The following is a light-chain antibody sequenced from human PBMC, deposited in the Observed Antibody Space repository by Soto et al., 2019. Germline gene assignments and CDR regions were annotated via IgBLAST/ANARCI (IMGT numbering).Light chain of an antibody. Sequence: DIRLTQSPSSLSASVGDRVTITCRASQRINTYLNWYQQKPGKAPKLLISYASTLESGVPSKFSGSGSGTDFTLTVSSLQPEDFATYHCQQTYTTPYTFGQGTKLEIK. CDR2: YAS. CDR1: QRINTY. J-gene: IGKJ2*01. CDR3: QQTYTTPYT. V-gene: IGKV1-39*01.